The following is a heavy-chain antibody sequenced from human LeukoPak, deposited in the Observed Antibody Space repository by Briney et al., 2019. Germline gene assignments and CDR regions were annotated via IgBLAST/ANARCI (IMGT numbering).Heavy chain of an antibody. CDR1: GGSISSSSYY. CDR3: ATETGDGDY. J-gene: IGHJ4*02. D-gene: IGHD7-27*01. CDR2: IYYSGST. V-gene: IGHV4-39*01. Sequence: PSETLSLTCTVSGGSISSSSYYWGWIRQPPGKGLEWIGSIYYSGSTYHNPSLKSRVTISVDTSKNQFSLKLSSVTAADTAVYYCATETGDGDYWGQGTLVTVSS.